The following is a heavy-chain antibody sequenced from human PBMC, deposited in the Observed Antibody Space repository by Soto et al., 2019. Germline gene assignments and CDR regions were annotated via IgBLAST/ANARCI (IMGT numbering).Heavy chain of an antibody. Sequence: ESLKISFKGSGYSCTSYWIGWVRQIPGKGLEWMGIIYPGDSDTRYSPSFQGQVTISADKSISTAYLQWSSLKASDTAMYYCARQRWLQSYYYYGMDVWGQGTTVTVSS. V-gene: IGHV5-51*01. J-gene: IGHJ6*02. D-gene: IGHD4-4*01. CDR3: ARQRWLQSYYYYGMDV. CDR1: GYSCTSYW. CDR2: IYPGDSDT.